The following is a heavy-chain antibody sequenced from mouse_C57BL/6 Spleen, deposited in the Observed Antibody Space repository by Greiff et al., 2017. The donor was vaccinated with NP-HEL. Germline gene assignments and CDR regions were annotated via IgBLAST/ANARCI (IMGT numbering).Heavy chain of an antibody. CDR2: ISYDGSN. J-gene: IGHJ2*01. CDR3: ARDLFI. CDR1: GYSITSGYY. V-gene: IGHV3-6*01. D-gene: IGHD1-1*01. Sequence: EVHLVESGPGLVKPSQSLSLTCSVTGYSITSGYYWNWIRQFPGNKLEWMGYISYDGSNNYNPSLKNRISITRDTSKNQFFLKLNSVTTEDTATYYCARDLFIWGQGTTLTVSS.